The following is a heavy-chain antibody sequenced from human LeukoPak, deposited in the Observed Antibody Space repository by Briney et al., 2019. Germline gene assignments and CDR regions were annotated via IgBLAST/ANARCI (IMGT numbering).Heavy chain of an antibody. V-gene: IGHV1-2*06. CDR3: ARGGGSGWYGRVVHYFDY. D-gene: IGHD6-19*01. CDR2: INPNSGGT. J-gene: IGHJ4*02. CDR1: GYTFTGYY. Sequence: PEASVKVSCKASGYTFTGYYMHWVRQAPGQGLEWMGRINPNSGGTNYAQKFQGRVTMTRDTSISTAYMELSRLRSDDTAVYYCARGGGSGWYGRVVHYFDYWGQGTLVTVSS.